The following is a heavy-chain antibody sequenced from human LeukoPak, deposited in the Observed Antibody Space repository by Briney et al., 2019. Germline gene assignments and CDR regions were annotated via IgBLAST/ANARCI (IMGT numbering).Heavy chain of an antibody. Sequence: GGSLRLSCAASGFTFSTYSINWVRQAPGKGLEWFSYIRSRDRTIYYADSVKGRFTISTDNAENSLYLQMNSLRTEDTAVYYCARDHRWGFDYWGRGTLVTVSS. CDR2: IRSRDRTI. CDR1: GFTFSTYS. J-gene: IGHJ4*02. CDR3: ARDHRWGFDY. V-gene: IGHV3-48*01. D-gene: IGHD7-27*01.